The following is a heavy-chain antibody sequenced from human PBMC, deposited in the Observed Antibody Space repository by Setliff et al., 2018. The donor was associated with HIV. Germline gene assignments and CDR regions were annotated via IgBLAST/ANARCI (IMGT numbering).Heavy chain of an antibody. D-gene: IGHD3-3*01. CDR3: ARVPRITTLRNAFDI. V-gene: IGHV4-38-2*01. J-gene: IGHJ3*02. Sequence: ETLSLTCAVSGYSISSGYYWGWIRQPPGKGLEWIGSIYHSGSTYYNPSLKSRVTISLDTSKNQFSLKLSSVTAADTAIYYCARVPRITTLRNAFDIWGQGTMVTVSS. CDR1: GYSISSGYY. CDR2: IYHSGST.